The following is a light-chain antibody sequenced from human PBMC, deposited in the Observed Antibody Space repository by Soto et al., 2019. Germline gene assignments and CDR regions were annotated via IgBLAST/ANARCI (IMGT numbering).Light chain of an antibody. V-gene: IGKV1-39*01. J-gene: IGKJ1*01. CDR2: AAS. Sequence: DIQMTQSPSSLSASVGDRVTITCRASQSISSYLNWYQQKPGKAPKLLIYAASSLQSGVPSRFSGSGSGTDFTRTISSLQPEDFATYYCQQSYRGTFGQGTKVEIK. CDR1: QSISSY. CDR3: QQSYRGT.